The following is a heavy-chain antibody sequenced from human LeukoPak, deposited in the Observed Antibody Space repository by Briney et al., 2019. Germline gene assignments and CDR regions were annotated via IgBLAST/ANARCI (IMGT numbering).Heavy chain of an antibody. J-gene: IGHJ6*03. D-gene: IGHD5-18*01. CDR3: ARVGTAEGYPYYYYYMDV. Sequence: GGSLRLSCAASGFTFSSYWMHWVRQAPGKGLVWVSRINSDGSSTSYADSVKGRFTISRDNAKNSLYLQMNSLRAEDTAVYYCARVGTAEGYPYYYYYMDVWGKGTTVTISS. V-gene: IGHV3-74*01. CDR1: GFTFSSYW. CDR2: INSDGSST.